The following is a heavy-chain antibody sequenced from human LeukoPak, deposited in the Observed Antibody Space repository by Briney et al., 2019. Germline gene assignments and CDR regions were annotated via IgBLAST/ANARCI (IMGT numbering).Heavy chain of an antibody. J-gene: IGHJ6*02. Sequence: GGSLSLSCAASGFTFRNYALSWVRQAPGKGLEWVSSIGTSDNATYYADSVKGRFTISRDNSKNTLYLQMNSLRAEDTAVYYCARDQAFDWYYYYYGMDVWGLGTTVSVSS. D-gene: IGHD3-9*01. CDR2: IGTSDNAT. V-gene: IGHV3-23*01. CDR3: ARDQAFDWYYYYYGMDV. CDR1: GFTFRNYA.